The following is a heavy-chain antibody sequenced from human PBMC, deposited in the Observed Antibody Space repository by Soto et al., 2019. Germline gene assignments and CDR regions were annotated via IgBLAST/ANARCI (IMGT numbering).Heavy chain of an antibody. J-gene: IGHJ4*02. CDR2: IYYSGST. CDR1: GGSISSGDYY. V-gene: IGHV4-30-4*01. Sequence: SETLSLTCTVSGGSISSGDYYWSWIRQPPGNGLEWIGYIYYSGSTYYNPSLKSRVTISVDTSKNQFSLKLSSVTAADTAVYYCARVPTRRYDFWSGSDPRFFFDYWGQGTLVTVSS. D-gene: IGHD3-3*01. CDR3: ARVPTRRYDFWSGSDPRFFFDY.